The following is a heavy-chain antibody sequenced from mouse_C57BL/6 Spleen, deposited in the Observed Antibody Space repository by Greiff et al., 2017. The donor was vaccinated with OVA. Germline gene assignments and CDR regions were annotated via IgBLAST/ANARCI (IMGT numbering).Heavy chain of an antibody. J-gene: IGHJ2*01. CDR3: ARRTPHGYDND. CDR1: GYTFTSYW. V-gene: IGHV1-69*01. D-gene: IGHD2-2*01. CDR2: IDPSDSYT. Sequence: QVQLQQSGAELVMPGASVKLSCKASGYTFTSYWMHWVKQRPGPGLEWIGEIDPSDSYTNYNQKFKGKSTLTVDKSSSTAYMQLSSLTSEDSAVYYCARRTPHGYDNDWGQGTTLTVSS.